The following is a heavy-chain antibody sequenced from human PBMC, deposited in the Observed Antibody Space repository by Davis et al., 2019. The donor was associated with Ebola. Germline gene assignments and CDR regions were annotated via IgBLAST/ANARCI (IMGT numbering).Heavy chain of an antibody. CDR3: ARGERVIVVVPAAKFQARQNYYYYYMDV. V-gene: IGHV1-3*01. D-gene: IGHD2-2*01. J-gene: IGHJ6*03. CDR1: GYTFTSYG. CDR2: INAGNGNT. Sequence: ASVKVSCKASGYTFTSYGISWVRQAPGQGLEWMGWINAGNGNTKYSQKFQGRVTITRDTSASTAYRELSSLRSEDTAVYYCARGERVIVVVPAAKFQARQNYYYYYMDVWGKGTTVTVSS.